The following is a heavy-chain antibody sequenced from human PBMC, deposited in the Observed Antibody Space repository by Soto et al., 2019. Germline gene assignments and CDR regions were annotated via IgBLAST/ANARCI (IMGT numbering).Heavy chain of an antibody. V-gene: IGHV1-2*02. CDR1: GYTFTGYY. J-gene: IGHJ1*01. Sequence: GASVKVSCKASGYTFTGYYMHWVRQAPGQGLEWMGWINPNSGGTNYAQKFQGRVTMTRDTSISTAYMELSRLRSDDTAVYYCASRAPYSSGWEWSAEYFQHWGQGTLVTVSS. CDR2: INPNSGGT. CDR3: ASRAPYSSGWEWSAEYFQH. D-gene: IGHD6-19*01.